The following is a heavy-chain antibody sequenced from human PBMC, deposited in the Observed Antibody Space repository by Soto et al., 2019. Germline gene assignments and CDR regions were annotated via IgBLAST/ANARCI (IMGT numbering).Heavy chain of an antibody. J-gene: IGHJ5*02. CDR1: GGSISSGGYS. V-gene: IGHV4-30-2*01. CDR3: ARELELGGWFDP. D-gene: IGHD1-7*01. Sequence: TLSLTCAVSGGSISSGGYSWGWIRQPPGKGLEWIGYIYHSGSTYYNPSLKSRVTISVDRSKNQFSLKLSSVTAADTAVYYCARELELGGWFDPWGQGTLVTVSS. CDR2: IYHSGST.